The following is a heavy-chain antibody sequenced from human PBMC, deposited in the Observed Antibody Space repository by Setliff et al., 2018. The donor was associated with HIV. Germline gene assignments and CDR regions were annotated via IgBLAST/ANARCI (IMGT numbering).Heavy chain of an antibody. D-gene: IGHD4-17*01. V-gene: IGHV3-74*03. Sequence: TFSDYWMHWVRQGPGKGLVWVARINSDGISTKHADSVKGRFTISRDNAKNTLFLQMNSLGAEGTAVYYCARGRPWGVTTPHGMDVWGQGTTVTVSS. J-gene: IGHJ6*02. CDR3: ARGRPWGVTTPHGMDV. CDR1: TFSDYW. CDR2: INSDGIST.